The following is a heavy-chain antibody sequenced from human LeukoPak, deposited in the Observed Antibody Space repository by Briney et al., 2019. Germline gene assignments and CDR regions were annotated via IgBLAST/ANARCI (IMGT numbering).Heavy chain of an antibody. CDR3: ARSYSYDSSAYSYDY. Sequence: SETLSLTCTVSGGSISSYYWSWIRQPPGKGLEWIGNIYYSGSTNHNPSLKSRVTISVDTSKNQFSLNLSSVTAADTAVYYCARSYSYDSSAYSYDYWGQGTLVTVSS. J-gene: IGHJ4*02. D-gene: IGHD3-22*01. V-gene: IGHV4-59*01. CDR2: IYYSGST. CDR1: GGSISSYY.